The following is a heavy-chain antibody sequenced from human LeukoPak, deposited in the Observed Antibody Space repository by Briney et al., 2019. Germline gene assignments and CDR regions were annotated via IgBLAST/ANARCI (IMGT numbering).Heavy chain of an antibody. CDR1: SGSFSGYY. D-gene: IGHD6-13*01. CDR2: ISHSGST. CDR3: ARAKYSGSWTDY. J-gene: IGHJ4*02. V-gene: IGHV4-34*01. Sequence: SETLSLTCAVYSGSFSGYYWNWVRQPPGKGLEWIGAISHSGSTKYNPALKTRVIISADTSKNQFSLKLSSVTAADTAVYYCARAKYSGSWTDYWGQGTLVTVSS.